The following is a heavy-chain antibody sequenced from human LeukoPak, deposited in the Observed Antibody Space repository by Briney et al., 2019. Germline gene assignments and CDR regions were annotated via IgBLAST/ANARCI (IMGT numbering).Heavy chain of an antibody. CDR1: GYTFTGYY. Sequence: ASVKVSCKASGYTFTGYYMHWVRQAPGQGLEWMGWINPNSGGTNYAQKFQGRVTMTRDTSISTAYMELSRLTSDDTAVYYCARGSYYFHYYYYYGMDVWGQGTTVTVSS. V-gene: IGHV1-2*02. D-gene: IGHD1-26*01. CDR2: INPNSGGT. J-gene: IGHJ6*02. CDR3: ARGSYYFHYYYYYGMDV.